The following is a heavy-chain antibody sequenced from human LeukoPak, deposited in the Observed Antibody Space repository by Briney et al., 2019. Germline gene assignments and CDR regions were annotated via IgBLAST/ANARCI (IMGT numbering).Heavy chain of an antibody. CDR2: IYSGGST. Sequence: PGGSLRLSCAASRFTVSSNYMSWVRQAPGKGLEWVSVIYSGGSTSYADSVKGRFTISRDNSKNTLYLQMNSLRAEDTAVYYCARDSIVGATSTFDYWGQGTLVTVSS. CDR3: ARDSIVGATSTFDY. J-gene: IGHJ4*02. D-gene: IGHD1-26*01. V-gene: IGHV3-66*02. CDR1: RFTVSSNY.